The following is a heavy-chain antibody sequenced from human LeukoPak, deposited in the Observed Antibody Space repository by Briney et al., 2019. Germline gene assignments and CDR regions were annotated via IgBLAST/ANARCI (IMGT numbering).Heavy chain of an antibody. CDR1: GYSFTSYW. V-gene: IGHV5-51*01. CDR3: ARSLLWFGELSGAFDI. J-gene: IGHJ3*02. D-gene: IGHD3-10*01. Sequence: GESLKISCKGSGYSFTSYWIGWVRQMPGKGLEWMGIIYPSDSDTRYTPSFQGQVTISADKSITTAYLQWSSLTASDTAMYYCARSLLWFGELSGAFDIWGQGTMVTVSS. CDR2: IYPSDSDT.